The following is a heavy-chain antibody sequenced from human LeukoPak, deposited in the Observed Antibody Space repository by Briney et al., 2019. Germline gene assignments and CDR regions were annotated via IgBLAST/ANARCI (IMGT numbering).Heavy chain of an antibody. J-gene: IGHJ6*03. CDR2: IYYSGST. V-gene: IGHV4-59*01. D-gene: IGHD2-2*01. Sequence: SETLSLTCTASGGSISRYYWSWIRQPPGKGLEWIGYIYYSGSTNYNPSLKSRVTISVDTSKNQFSLKLSSVTAADTAVYYCARGGDIVVVSAAIDYYYYYYMDVWGKGTTVTVSS. CDR3: ARGGDIVVVSAAIDYYYYYYMDV. CDR1: GGSISRYY.